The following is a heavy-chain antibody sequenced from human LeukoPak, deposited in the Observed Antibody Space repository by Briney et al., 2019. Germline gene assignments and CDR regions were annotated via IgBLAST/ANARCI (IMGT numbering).Heavy chain of an antibody. CDR1: GFTFSSYG. CDR2: IRYDGSNK. J-gene: IGHJ4*02. D-gene: IGHD3-10*01. Sequence: PGGSLRLSCAASGFTFSSYGMHWVRQAPGEGLEWVAFIRYDGSNKYYADSVKGRFTISRDNSKNTLYLQMNSLRAEDTAVYYCAKAMGKYYYGSGSYWGYFDYWGQGTLVTVSS. V-gene: IGHV3-30*02. CDR3: AKAMGKYYYGSGSYWGYFDY.